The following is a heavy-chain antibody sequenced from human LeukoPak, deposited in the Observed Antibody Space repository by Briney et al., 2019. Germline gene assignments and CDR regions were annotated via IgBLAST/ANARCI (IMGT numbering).Heavy chain of an antibody. D-gene: IGHD3-16*01. CDR2: IYYSGST. V-gene: IGHV4-59*01. J-gene: IGHJ4*02. CDR3: ARVRPQGGHYFDY. CDR1: GGSISSYY. Sequence: SETLSLTCTVSGGSISSYYWSWIWQPPGKGLEWIGYIYYSGSTNYNPSLKSRVTISVDTSKNQFSLKLSSVTAADTAVYYCARVRPQGGHYFDYWGQGTLVTVSS.